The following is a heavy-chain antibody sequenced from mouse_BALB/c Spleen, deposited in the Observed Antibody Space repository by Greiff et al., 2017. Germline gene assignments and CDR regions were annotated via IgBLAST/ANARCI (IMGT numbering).Heavy chain of an antibody. V-gene: IGHV3-8*02. CDR1: GDSITSGY. Sequence: DVQLQESGPSLVKPSQTLSLTCSVTGDSITSGYWNWIRKFPGNKLEYMGYISYSGSTYYNPSLKSRISITRDTSKNQYYLQLNSVTTEDTATYYCARYLRQLGLPSWFAYWGQGTLVTVSA. CDR2: ISYSGST. D-gene: IGHD3-2*01. J-gene: IGHJ3*01. CDR3: ARYLRQLGLPSWFAY.